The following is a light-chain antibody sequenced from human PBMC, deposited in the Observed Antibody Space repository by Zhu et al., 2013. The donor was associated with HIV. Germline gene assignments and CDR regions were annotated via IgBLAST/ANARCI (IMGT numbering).Light chain of an antibody. CDR3: QHNDTSSLT. CDR1: QSVSSKS. Sequence: EIVLTQSPGTLSLSPGERATLSCRASQSVSSKSLAWYQQKPGQAPRLLIYGVSNRATGIPDRFSGSGSGTDFTLVISRLEPEDFAVYYCQHNDTSSLTFGGGTTVEVK. J-gene: IGKJ4*01. CDR2: GVS. V-gene: IGKV3-20*01.